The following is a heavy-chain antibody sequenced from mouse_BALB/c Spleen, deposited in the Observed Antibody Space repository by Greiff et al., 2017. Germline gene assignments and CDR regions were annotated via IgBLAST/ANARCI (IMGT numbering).Heavy chain of an antibody. Sequence: EVQVEESGGGLVKPGGSLKLSCAASGFAFSSYDMSWVRQTPEKGLEWVAYISSGGGSTYYPDTVKGRFTLSRDNAKNTQYLQMSSLKSEDTAMYYCARAAPGYYFDYWGQGTTVTVSA. CDR3: ARAAPGYYFDY. V-gene: IGHV5-12-1*01. CDR2: ISSGGGST. CDR1: GFAFSSYD. J-gene: IGHJ2*01.